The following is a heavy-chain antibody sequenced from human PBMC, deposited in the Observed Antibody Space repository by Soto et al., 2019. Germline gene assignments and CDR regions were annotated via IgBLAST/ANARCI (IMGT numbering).Heavy chain of an antibody. J-gene: IGHJ4*02. V-gene: IGHV2-5*01. Sequence: QITLKESGPTLVKPTQTLTLTCTFSGFSLTTSGVGVGWIRQPPGKALEWLALIYWNDDQYYIPSLKTRLTITKDTSSNQVVLTMTNMDPGDTATYSCAHKDPAADLTFDYWGQGSLLTVSS. CDR2: IYWNDDQ. D-gene: IGHD6-13*01. CDR1: GFSLTTSGVG. CDR3: AHKDPAADLTFDY.